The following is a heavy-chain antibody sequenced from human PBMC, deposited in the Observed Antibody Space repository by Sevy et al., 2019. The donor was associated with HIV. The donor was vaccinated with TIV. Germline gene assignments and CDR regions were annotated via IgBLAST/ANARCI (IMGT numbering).Heavy chain of an antibody. CDR1: GFTFSNAW. CDR2: IKSKTDGGTT. V-gene: IGHV3-15*01. Sequence: GGSLRLSCAASGFTFSNAWMSWVRQAPGKGLEWVGHIKSKTDGGTTDYAAPVKGRFTISRDDSKNTLYLQMNSLKTEDTAVYYCTTGRDGYNYHYWGQGTLVTVSS. CDR3: TTGRDGYNYHY. D-gene: IGHD5-12*01. J-gene: IGHJ4*02.